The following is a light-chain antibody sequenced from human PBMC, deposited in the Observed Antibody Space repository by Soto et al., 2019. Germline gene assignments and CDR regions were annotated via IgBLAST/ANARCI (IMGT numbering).Light chain of an antibody. CDR3: QQYNNWPLT. Sequence: EIVLTQSPDTLSLSPGERATLSCRASKSFSSSYLAWYQQKPGQAPRLLIYGASTRATGIPARFSGSGSGTEFTLTISSLQSEDFAVYYCQQYNNWPLTFGGGTKVDIK. J-gene: IGKJ4*01. CDR1: KSFSSSY. CDR2: GAS. V-gene: IGKV3-15*01.